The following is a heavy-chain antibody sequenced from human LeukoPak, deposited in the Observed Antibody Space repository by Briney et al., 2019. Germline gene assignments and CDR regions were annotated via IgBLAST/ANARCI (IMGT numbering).Heavy chain of an antibody. V-gene: IGHV1-69*02. D-gene: IGHD3-10*01. CDR2: IIPILGIA. CDR3: ARVWFGELFPEVDY. J-gene: IGHJ4*02. CDR1: GGTFLSHT. Sequence: GASVKVSCKTSGGTFLSHTFSWVRQAPGQGLEWMGRIIPILGIANYAQKFQGRVTITADKSTSTAYMELSSLRSEDTAVYYCARVWFGELFPEVDYWGQGTLVTVSS.